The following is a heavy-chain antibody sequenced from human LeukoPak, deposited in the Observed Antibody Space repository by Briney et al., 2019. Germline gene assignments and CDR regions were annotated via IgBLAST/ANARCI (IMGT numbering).Heavy chain of an antibody. Sequence: GASVEVSCKASGYTFSNYYLHWVRQAPGQGLEWMGLINPTAGNTYYAQRFQGRVTMTRNTSTSTVYMELSSLRSEDTAVYYCARIRDGYNDAYDIWGQGTMVTVPS. CDR2: INPTAGNT. CDR3: ARIRDGYNDAYDI. D-gene: IGHD5-24*01. CDR1: GYTFSNYY. V-gene: IGHV1-46*01. J-gene: IGHJ3*02.